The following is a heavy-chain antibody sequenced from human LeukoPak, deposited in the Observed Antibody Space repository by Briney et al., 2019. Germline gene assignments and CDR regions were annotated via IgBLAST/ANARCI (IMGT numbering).Heavy chain of an antibody. J-gene: IGHJ4*02. Sequence: GRSLRLSCAASGFTFSSYGMHWVRQAPGKGLEWVAVISYDGSNKYYADSVKGRFTISRDNAKNSVFLQMNSLRAEDTAVYYCARDPNLYSGTYDTYWGQGTLVTVSS. CDR3: ARDPNLYSGTYDTY. CDR2: ISYDGSNK. D-gene: IGHD1-26*01. V-gene: IGHV3-30*03. CDR1: GFTFSSYG.